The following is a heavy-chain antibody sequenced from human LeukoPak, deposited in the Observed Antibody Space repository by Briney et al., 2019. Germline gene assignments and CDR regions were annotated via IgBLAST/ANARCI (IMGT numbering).Heavy chain of an antibody. Sequence: GGSLRLSCAASGFTFSSHWMHWVRQAPGKGLVWVSRINSDGSSISYADSVKGRFTISRDNSKNTLYLQMSSLRPEDTAVYYCVKDRWVDHWGQGTLVTVSS. V-gene: IGHV3-74*01. CDR2: INSDGSSI. CDR3: VKDRWVDH. D-gene: IGHD6-13*01. CDR1: GFTFSSHW. J-gene: IGHJ4*02.